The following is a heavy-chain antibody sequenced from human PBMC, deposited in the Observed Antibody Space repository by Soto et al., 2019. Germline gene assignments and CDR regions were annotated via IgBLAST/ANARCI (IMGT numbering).Heavy chain of an antibody. V-gene: IGHV3-33*01. CDR3: AREYSSGWYVLGWFDP. D-gene: IGHD6-19*01. CDR2: IWYDGSNK. Sequence: QVQLVESGGGVVQPGRSLRLSCAASGFTFSSYGMHWVRQAPGKGLEWVAVIWYDGSNKYYADSVKGRFTISRDNSKNTLYLQMNSLTDEDTAVYYCAREYSSGWYVLGWFDPWGQGTLVTVSS. CDR1: GFTFSSYG. J-gene: IGHJ5*02.